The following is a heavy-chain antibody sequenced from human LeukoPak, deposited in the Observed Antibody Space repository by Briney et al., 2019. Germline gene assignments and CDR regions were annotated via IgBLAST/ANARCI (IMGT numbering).Heavy chain of an antibody. D-gene: IGHD3-10*01. CDR3: ARDGNYYGSGAGPDSWFDP. Sequence: GASVKVSCKSSGYTFTNYYMRWARQAPGQGLEWMGIINPSSGGATYAQKFQGRVTMTRDTFTRTVYMELSSLRSEDTAVYYCARDGNYYGSGAGPDSWFDPWGQGTLVTVSS. CDR1: GYTFTNYY. J-gene: IGHJ5*02. CDR2: INPSSGGA. V-gene: IGHV1-46*01.